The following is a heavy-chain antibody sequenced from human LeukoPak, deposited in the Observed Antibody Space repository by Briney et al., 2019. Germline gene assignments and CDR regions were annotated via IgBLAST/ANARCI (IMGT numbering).Heavy chain of an antibody. CDR1: GFTFSSYA. J-gene: IGHJ2*01. CDR3: AKLSGSSSWYFDLELYFDL. Sequence: PGGSLRLSCAASGFTFSSYAMSWVRQAPGKGLEWVSAISGSGGSTYYADSVKGRFTISRDNSKNTLYLQMNSLRAEDTAVYYCAKLSGSSSWYFDLELYFDLWGRGTLVTVSS. CDR2: ISGSGGST. D-gene: IGHD6-13*01. V-gene: IGHV3-23*01.